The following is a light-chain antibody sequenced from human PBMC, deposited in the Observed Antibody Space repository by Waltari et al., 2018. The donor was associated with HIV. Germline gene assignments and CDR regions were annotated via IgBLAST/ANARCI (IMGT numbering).Light chain of an antibody. J-gene: IGKJ5*01. CDR2: WAS. Sequence: DIVMTQSPDALAVSLGERAALNCTSRKSILYNYNNKNYLVWYQQRPGQPPKVLISWASTRESGVPDRFSGSGSGTHFTLAINGLQAEDVAVYYCQQYYSIPITFGQGTRLDIK. CDR1: KSILYNYNNKNY. V-gene: IGKV4-1*01. CDR3: QQYYSIPIT.